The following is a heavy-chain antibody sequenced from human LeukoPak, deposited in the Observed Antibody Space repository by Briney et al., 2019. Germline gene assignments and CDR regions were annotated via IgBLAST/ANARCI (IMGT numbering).Heavy chain of an antibody. CDR1: GFTFSDYG. Sequence: GGSLRLSCAASGFTFSDYGMHWVRQATGKGLEWVSAIGTASDTYYTGSVKGRFTISRENAKNCLYLQMNSLRAGDTAVYYCARVAKERVGGVYYFDYWGQRTLVTVSS. CDR3: ARVAKERVGGVYYFDY. CDR2: IGTASDT. D-gene: IGHD1-1*01. J-gene: IGHJ4*02. V-gene: IGHV3-13*01.